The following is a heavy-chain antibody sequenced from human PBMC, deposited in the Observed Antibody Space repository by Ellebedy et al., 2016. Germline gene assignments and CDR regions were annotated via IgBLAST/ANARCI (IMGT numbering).Heavy chain of an antibody. V-gene: IGHV3-23*01. D-gene: IGHD6-13*01. Sequence: GGSLRLSCAASGFALNNYAMTWIRQGAGEGLEWVSAITGETATTYYADSVKGRFTISRDNSRNILFLQMNSLRVEDTALYYCVKGASSGSWVTMEYWGQGALVTVSS. CDR2: ITGETATT. CDR3: VKGASSGSWVTMEY. CDR1: GFALNNYA. J-gene: IGHJ4*02.